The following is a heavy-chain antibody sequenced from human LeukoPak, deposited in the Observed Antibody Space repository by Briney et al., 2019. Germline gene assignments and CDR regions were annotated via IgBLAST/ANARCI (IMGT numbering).Heavy chain of an antibody. V-gene: IGHV4-39*07. CDR2: IYYSGST. CDR1: GGSISSSSYY. CDR3: ARGGPYSSSWYYYDSSGYYGFDY. Sequence: SETLSLTCTVSGGSISSSSYYWGWIRQPPGKGLEWIGSIYYSGSTYYNPSLKSRVTISVGTSKNQFSLKLSSVTAADTAVYYCARGGPYSSSWYYYDSSGYYGFDYWGQGTLVTVSS. J-gene: IGHJ4*02. D-gene: IGHD3-22*01.